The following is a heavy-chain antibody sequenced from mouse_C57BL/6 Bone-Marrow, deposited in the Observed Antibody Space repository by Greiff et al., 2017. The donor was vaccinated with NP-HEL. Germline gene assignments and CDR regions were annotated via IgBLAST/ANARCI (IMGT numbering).Heavy chain of an antibody. D-gene: IGHD1-1*01. J-gene: IGHJ3*01. CDR3: ARRAASYYYGSSYGFAY. V-gene: IGHV1-81*01. CDR2: IYPRSGNT. CDR1: GYTFTSYG. Sequence: QVQLQQSGAELARPGASVKLSCKASGYTFTSYGISWVKQRTGQGLEWIGEIYPRSGNTYYNEKFKGKATLTADKSSSTAYMELRSLTSEYSAVYFCARRAASYYYGSSYGFAYWGQGTLVTVSA.